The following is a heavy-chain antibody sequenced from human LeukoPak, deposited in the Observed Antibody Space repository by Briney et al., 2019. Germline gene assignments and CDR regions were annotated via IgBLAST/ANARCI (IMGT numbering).Heavy chain of an antibody. V-gene: IGHV3-21*04. Sequence: GGSLRLSCAASGFTFSDYSMNWVRQAPGKGLEWVSFISRRCRHVYYAGSMQRLFTISRDHPNKSLYLQMQSLRAEDTALYYCVRGGGDSSSWHIDYWGQGTLVTVSS. CDR3: VRGGGDSSSWHIDY. CDR1: GFTFSDYS. D-gene: IGHD6-13*01. CDR2: ISRRCRHV. J-gene: IGHJ4*02.